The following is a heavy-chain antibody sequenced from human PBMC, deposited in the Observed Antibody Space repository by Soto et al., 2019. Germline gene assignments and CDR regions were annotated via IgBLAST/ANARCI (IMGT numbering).Heavy chain of an antibody. V-gene: IGHV3-30-3*01. CDR2: ISFDGGNK. CDR1: GFTFSSYA. J-gene: IGHJ5*02. Sequence: QVQLVESGGGVVQPGRSLRLSCAASGFTFSSYAMHWVRQAPGKGLEWVAVISFDGGNKYYADSVKGRFTISRDNSKNTLYLQMNSLRAEDTAVSFCARSPIPARPAWFDPWGQGTLVTVSS. CDR3: ARSPIPARPAWFDP. D-gene: IGHD6-6*01.